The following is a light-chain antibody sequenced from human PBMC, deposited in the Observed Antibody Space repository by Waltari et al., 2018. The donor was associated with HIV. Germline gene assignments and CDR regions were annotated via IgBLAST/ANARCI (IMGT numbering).Light chain of an antibody. J-gene: IGKJ1*01. V-gene: IGKV1-5*03. CDR2: KAS. CDR3: HQYNTFSRT. CDR1: QSVGSS. Sequence: DIQMTQSPPTLSASVGDRVTITCRASQSVGSSLAWYQQKPGKAPIPLIFKASTLQSGVPPRFSGSGSGTEFTLTISGLQPDDFATYYCHQYNTFSRTFGQGTQV.